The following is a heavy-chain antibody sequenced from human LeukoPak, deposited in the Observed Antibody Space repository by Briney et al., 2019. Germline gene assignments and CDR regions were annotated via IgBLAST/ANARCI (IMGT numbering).Heavy chain of an antibody. CDR2: INPSDGST. V-gene: IGHV1-46*01. CDR3: ARDLKGRGELLGY. J-gene: IGHJ4*02. D-gene: IGHD1-26*01. Sequence: AASVKVSCKASGYTFTTYYIHWVRQAPGQGLEWMGIINPSDGSTSYAQKFQGRVTMTRDTSTSTVYMDLSSLRSEDTAVYYCARDLKGRGELLGYWGQGTLVTVSS. CDR1: GYTFTTYY.